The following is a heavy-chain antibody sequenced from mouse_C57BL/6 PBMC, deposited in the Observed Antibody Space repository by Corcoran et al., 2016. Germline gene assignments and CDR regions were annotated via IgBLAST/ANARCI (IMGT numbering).Heavy chain of an antibody. D-gene: IGHD2-1*01. CDR1: GYTFTDYY. CDR3: ARSYYGNFYAMDY. J-gene: IGHJ4*01. Sequence: EVQLQQSGPELVKPGASVKISCKASGYTFTDYYMNWVTQSHGKSLEWIGDINPNNGGTSYNQKFKGKATLTVDKSSSTAYMELRSLTSEDSAVYYCARSYYGNFYAMDYWGQGTSVTVSS. V-gene: IGHV1-26*01. CDR2: INPNNGGT.